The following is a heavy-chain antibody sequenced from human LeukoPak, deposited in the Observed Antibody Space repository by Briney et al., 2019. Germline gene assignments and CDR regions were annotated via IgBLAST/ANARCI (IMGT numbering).Heavy chain of an antibody. Sequence: VCALILSCAASGFNFSSYGMHWLRQAPGPGLEWVAVISYVGSNKYSADSVKGRFTISRDNSHNTLYLQLTGLRAQDTAVYCCAKLIGYCSSTSCPESWGQGTLVTVSS. V-gene: IGHV3-30*18. CDR3: AKLIGYCSSTSCPES. CDR1: GFNFSSYG. D-gene: IGHD2-2*01. J-gene: IGHJ4*02. CDR2: ISYVGSNK.